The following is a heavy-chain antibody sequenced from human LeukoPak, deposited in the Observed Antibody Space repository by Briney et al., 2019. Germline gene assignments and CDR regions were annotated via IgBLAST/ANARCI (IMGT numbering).Heavy chain of an antibody. D-gene: IGHD5-24*01. Sequence: ASVKVSCKTSGYIFTGCYMHWVRQAPGQGLEWMGRINPDSGDTNHAQKFQGRVTMTRDTSISTAYMELSRLRSDDTAVYYCACGRDGYNVDYWGQGTLVTVSS. V-gene: IGHV1-2*06. J-gene: IGHJ4*02. CDR2: INPDSGDT. CDR3: ACGRDGYNVDY. CDR1: GYIFTGCY.